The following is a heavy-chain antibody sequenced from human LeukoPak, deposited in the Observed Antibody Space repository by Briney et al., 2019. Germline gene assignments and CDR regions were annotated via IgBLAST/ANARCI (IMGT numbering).Heavy chain of an antibody. CDR2: ISSSGSTI. CDR1: GFTFSSYE. Sequence: GGSLRLSCAASGFTFSSYEMNRVRQAPGKGLEWVSYISSSGSTIYYADSVKGRFTISRDNAKNSLYLQMNSLRAEDTAVYYCARLSTVTTFDYWGQGTLVTVSS. D-gene: IGHD4-17*01. CDR3: ARLSTVTTFDY. J-gene: IGHJ4*02. V-gene: IGHV3-48*03.